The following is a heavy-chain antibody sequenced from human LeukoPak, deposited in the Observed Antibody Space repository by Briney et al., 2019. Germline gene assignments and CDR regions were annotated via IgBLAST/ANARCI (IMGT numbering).Heavy chain of an antibody. CDR1: GFTFSSYS. Sequence: GGSLTLSCAASGFTFSSYSMNWVRQAPGKGLEWVSSISSSSSYIYYADSVKGRFTISRDNAKNSLYLQMNSLRAEDTAVYYCARDFKNSGGEPMDVWGQGTTVTVSS. J-gene: IGHJ6*02. CDR3: ARDFKNSGGEPMDV. D-gene: IGHD3-10*01. V-gene: IGHV3-21*01. CDR2: ISSSSSYI.